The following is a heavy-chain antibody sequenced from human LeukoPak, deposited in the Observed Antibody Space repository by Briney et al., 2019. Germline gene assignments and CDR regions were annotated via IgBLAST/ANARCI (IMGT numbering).Heavy chain of an antibody. D-gene: IGHD5-24*01. CDR2: TNQDGSEK. CDR3: ARDGVRDGLYFDR. V-gene: IGHV3-7*01. Sequence: GGSLRLSCAASGFTFSSYWMNWVRQAPGKGLEWVASTNQDGSEKYYLDSVKGRFTISRDNAKNSLYLQMNSLRDEDTAVYSCARDGVRDGLYFDRWGQGTLVTVSS. CDR1: GFTFSSYW. J-gene: IGHJ4*02.